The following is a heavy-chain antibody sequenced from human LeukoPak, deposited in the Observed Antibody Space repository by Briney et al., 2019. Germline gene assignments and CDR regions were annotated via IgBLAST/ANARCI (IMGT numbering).Heavy chain of an antibody. Sequence: ASVKVSCKASGYTFTSYGISWVRQAPGQGLEWMGWISAYNGNTNYAQKLQGRVTMTTDTSTSTAYMELRSLRSDDTAVHYCARGDYDILTGARDYYYYYMDVWGKGTTVTVSS. J-gene: IGHJ6*03. D-gene: IGHD3-9*01. CDR1: GYTFTSYG. V-gene: IGHV1-18*01. CDR2: ISAYNGNT. CDR3: ARGDYDILTGARDYYYYYMDV.